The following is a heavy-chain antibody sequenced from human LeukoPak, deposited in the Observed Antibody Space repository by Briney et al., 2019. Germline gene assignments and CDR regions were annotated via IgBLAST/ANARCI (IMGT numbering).Heavy chain of an antibody. D-gene: IGHD2-2*01. CDR2: ISGSGGST. J-gene: IGHJ4*02. Sequence: PGGSLRLSCAASGFTVSSNYMSWVRQAPGKGLEWVSAISGSGGSTYYADSAKGRFTISRDNSKNTLHLQMNSLRAEDTAVYYCAKARVGYCSSTSCPLGYWGQGTLVTVSS. CDR1: GFTVSSNY. CDR3: AKARVGYCSSTSCPLGY. V-gene: IGHV3-23*01.